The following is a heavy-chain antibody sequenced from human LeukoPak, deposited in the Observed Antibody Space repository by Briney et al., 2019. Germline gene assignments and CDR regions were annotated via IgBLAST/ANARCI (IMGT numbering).Heavy chain of an antibody. D-gene: IGHD2-15*01. CDR2: ISYDGSNK. J-gene: IGHJ4*02. CDR1: GFTLSSYA. Sequence: PGGSLRLSCAASGFTLSSYAMHWVRQAPGKGLEWVAVISYDGSNKYYADSVKGRFTISRDNSKNTLYLQMNSLRAEDTAVYYCARDRGSGGTGDFDYWGQGTLVTVSS. CDR3: ARDRGSGGTGDFDY. V-gene: IGHV3-30*04.